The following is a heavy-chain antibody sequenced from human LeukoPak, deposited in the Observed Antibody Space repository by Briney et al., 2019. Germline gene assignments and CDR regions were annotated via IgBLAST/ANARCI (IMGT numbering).Heavy chain of an antibody. CDR3: AREGSVTNDY. J-gene: IGHJ4*02. Sequence: GESLRLSWPASAFTFADYAMHCDRQLAGDFLEWDSAISWNSASTVYADSVKGRLTISRDNAKNTTYRQMNSLTAEDTAVYYCAREGSVTNDYWGQGSLVTVSS. CDR1: AFTFADYA. V-gene: IGHV3-9*01. D-gene: IGHD4-17*01. CDR2: ISWNSAST.